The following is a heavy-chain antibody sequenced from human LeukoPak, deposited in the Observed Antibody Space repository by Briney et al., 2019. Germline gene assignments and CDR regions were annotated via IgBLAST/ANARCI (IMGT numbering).Heavy chain of an antibody. D-gene: IGHD1-1*01. CDR1: GNAFNTFG. Sequence: GASVKVSCKASGNAFNTFGISWLRQAPGQGLEWMGWMSAHNGNTYYAQKFEDRITMTTDTSTSTAYMELRSLRSDDTATYYCARFRIAVTGIPDYWGQGTLVTVS. V-gene: IGHV1-18*04. CDR3: ARFRIAVTGIPDY. CDR2: MSAHNGNT. J-gene: IGHJ4*02.